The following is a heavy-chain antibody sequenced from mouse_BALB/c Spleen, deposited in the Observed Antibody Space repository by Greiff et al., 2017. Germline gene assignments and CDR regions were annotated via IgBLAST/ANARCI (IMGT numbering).Heavy chain of an antibody. D-gene: IGHD2-5*01. J-gene: IGHJ3*01. CDR3: ARDGGYYSTAWFAY. CDR2: IRNKANGYTT. CDR1: GFTFTDYY. Sequence: EVHLVESGGGLVQPGGSLRLSCATSGFTFTDYYMSWVRQPPGKALEWLGFIRNKANGYTTEYSASVKGRFTISRDNSQSILYLQMNTLRAEDSATYYCARDGGYYSTAWFAYWGQGTLVTVSA. V-gene: IGHV7-3*02.